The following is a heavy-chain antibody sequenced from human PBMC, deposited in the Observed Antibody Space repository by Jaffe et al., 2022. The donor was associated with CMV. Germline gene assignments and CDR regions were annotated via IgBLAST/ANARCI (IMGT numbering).Heavy chain of an antibody. Sequence: QLVQSGAAVKKTGESLIISCKGSGYSFTNYWIGWVRQKPGKGLEWMGIIYPGDSDTRYDPAFQGQVSISAATSISTAYLQWDSLRASDTAIYYCARAPTSVSNPYFFDYWGQGTLVTVSS. CDR3: ARAPTSVSNPYFFDY. CDR2: IYPGDSDT. J-gene: IGHJ4*02. V-gene: IGHV5-51*01. D-gene: IGHD4-4*01. CDR1: GYSFTNYW.